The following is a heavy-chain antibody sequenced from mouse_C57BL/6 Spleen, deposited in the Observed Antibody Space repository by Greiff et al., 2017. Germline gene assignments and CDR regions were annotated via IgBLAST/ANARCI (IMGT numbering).Heavy chain of an antibody. J-gene: IGHJ4*01. CDR3: ACTTVRAMDY. V-gene: IGHV1-7*01. CDR2: INPSSGYT. Sequence: VQRVESGAELAKPGASVKLSCKASGYTFTSYWMHWVKQRPGQGLEWIGYINPSSGYTKYNQKFKDKATLTADKSSSTAYMQLSSLTYEDSAVYYCACTTVRAMDYWGQGTSVTVSS. D-gene: IGHD1-1*01. CDR1: GYTFTSYW.